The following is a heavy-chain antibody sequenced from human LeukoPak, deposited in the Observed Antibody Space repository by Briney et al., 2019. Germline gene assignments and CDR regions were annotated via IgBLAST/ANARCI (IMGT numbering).Heavy chain of an antibody. CDR3: ARHILTGYYAY. V-gene: IGHV4-39*07. CDR2: IYYSGST. CDR1: GGSISSSSYY. J-gene: IGHJ4*02. Sequence: SETLSLTCTVSGGSISSSSYYWGWIRQPPGKGLEWIGSIYYSGSTYYNPSLKSRVTISVDTSKNQFSLKLSSVTAADTAVYYCARHILTGYYAYWGRGTLVTVSS. D-gene: IGHD3-9*01.